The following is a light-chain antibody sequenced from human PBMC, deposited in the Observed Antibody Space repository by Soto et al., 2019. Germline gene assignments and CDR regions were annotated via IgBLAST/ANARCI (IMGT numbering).Light chain of an antibody. CDR3: SSYARSRDVV. V-gene: IGLV2-14*01. CDR2: DVS. Sequence: QSVLTQPASVSGSPGQSITISCTGTSSDVGGYNYVSWYQQSPGKAPKLMIYDVSNRPSGVSNRFSGSKSGNTASLTISGLQAEDEADYYCSSYARSRDVVFGGGTKVTVL. CDR1: SSDVGGYNY. J-gene: IGLJ2*01.